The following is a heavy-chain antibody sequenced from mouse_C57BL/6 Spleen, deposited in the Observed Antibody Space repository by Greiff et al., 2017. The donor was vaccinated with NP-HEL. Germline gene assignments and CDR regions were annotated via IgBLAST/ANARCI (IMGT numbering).Heavy chain of an antibody. Sequence: VQLQQSGPELVKPGASVKISCKASGYTFTDYYMNWVKQSHGKSLEWIGDINPNNGGTSYNQKFKGKATLTVDKSSSTAYMELRSLTSEDSAVYYCARGGLLRPAWFAYWGQGTLVTVSA. D-gene: IGHD2-3*01. CDR3: ARGGLLRPAWFAY. CDR1: GYTFTDYY. J-gene: IGHJ3*01. CDR2: INPNNGGT. V-gene: IGHV1-26*01.